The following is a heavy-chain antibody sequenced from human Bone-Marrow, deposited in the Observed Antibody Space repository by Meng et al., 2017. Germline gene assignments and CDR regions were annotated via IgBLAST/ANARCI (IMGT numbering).Heavy chain of an antibody. CDR2: INSDGSTT. V-gene: IGHV3-74*01. CDR3: ARGLVDTATIYYFDY. CDR1: GFTFSNYW. J-gene: IGHJ4*02. D-gene: IGHD5-18*01. Sequence: GESLKISCAASGFTFSNYWMHWVRQAPGKGLVWVSRINSDGSTTTYADSVKGRFTISRDNAKNTLYLQMNSLRAEDTAVYYCARGLVDTATIYYFDYWGQGTLVTVSS.